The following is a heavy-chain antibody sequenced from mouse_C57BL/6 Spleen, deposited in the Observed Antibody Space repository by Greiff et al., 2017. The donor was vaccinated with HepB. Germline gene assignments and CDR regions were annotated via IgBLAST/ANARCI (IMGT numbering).Heavy chain of an antibody. Sequence: VKLQESGAELVKPGASVKISCKASGYAFSSSWMNWVKQRPGKGLEWIGRIYPGDGDTNYNGKFKGKATLTADKSSSTAYMQLSSLTSEDSAVYFCARYDYYGSSYVFDYWGQGTTLTVSS. D-gene: IGHD1-1*01. CDR1: GYAFSSSW. CDR3: ARYDYYGSSYVFDY. V-gene: IGHV1-80*01. J-gene: IGHJ2*01. CDR2: IYPGDGDT.